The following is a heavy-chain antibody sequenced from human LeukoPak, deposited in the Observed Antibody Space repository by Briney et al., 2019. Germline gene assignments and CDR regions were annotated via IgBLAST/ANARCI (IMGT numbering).Heavy chain of an antibody. CDR1: GASISSYY. CDR2: IYTSGST. V-gene: IGHV4-4*07. Sequence: SETLSLTCTVSGASISSYYWSWIRQPAGKGLEWIGRIYTSGSTNYNPSLKSRVTMSVDTSKNQFSLKLSSVTAADTAVYYCARDALYYYDSSGTSLYYYYYYGMDVWGQGTTVTVSS. J-gene: IGHJ6*02. CDR3: ARDALYYYDSSGTSLYYYYYYGMDV. D-gene: IGHD3-22*01.